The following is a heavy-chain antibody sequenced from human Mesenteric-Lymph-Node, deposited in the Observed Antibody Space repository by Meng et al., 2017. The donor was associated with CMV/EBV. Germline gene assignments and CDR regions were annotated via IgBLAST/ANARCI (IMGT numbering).Heavy chain of an antibody. CDR1: FTFTTYA. V-gene: IGHV3-30-3*01. D-gene: IGHD2/OR15-2a*01. Sequence: FTFTTYAMHWVRQAPGKGLQWVAVISYDGSEKYYADSVKGRFTISRDNSKNTLYLQMSSLRAEDTAMYYCARDTVAELHFLQYLFGYWGQGTLVTVSS. CDR3: ARDTVAELHFLQYLFGY. CDR2: ISYDGSEK. J-gene: IGHJ4*02.